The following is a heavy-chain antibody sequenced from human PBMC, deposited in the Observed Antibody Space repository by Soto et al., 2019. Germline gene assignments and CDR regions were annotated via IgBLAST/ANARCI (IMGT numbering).Heavy chain of an antibody. CDR1: AFTFSDYW. D-gene: IGHD6-19*01. V-gene: IGHV3-74*01. CDR3: ATLQLAGPDY. Sequence: EVQLVESGGDLVQPGGSLRLSCAASAFTFSDYWMHWVRQVPGKGLVWVSRINTDGSGTSYADFVKGRFTISRDNAKNTVFLQMKSLSADHTAVYYCATLQLAGPDYWGQGTLVTVSS. CDR2: INTDGSGT. J-gene: IGHJ4*02.